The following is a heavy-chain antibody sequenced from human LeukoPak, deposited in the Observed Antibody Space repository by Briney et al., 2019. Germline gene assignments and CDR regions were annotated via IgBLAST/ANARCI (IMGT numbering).Heavy chain of an antibody. Sequence: GGSLRLSCAASGFTFSSYAMHWVRQAPGKGLEWVAVISYDGSNKYYADSVKGRFTISRDNSKNTLYLQMNNLRAEDTAVYYCARIGYSSSRYYYGMDVWGQGTTVTVSS. CDR1: GFTFSSYA. D-gene: IGHD6-13*01. CDR2: ISYDGSNK. J-gene: IGHJ6*02. V-gene: IGHV3-30-3*01. CDR3: ARIGYSSSRYYYGMDV.